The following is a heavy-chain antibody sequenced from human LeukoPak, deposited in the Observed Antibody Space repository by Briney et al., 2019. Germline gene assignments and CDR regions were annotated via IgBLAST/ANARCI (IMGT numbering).Heavy chain of an antibody. CDR1: GLSFSSFW. CDR3: VRDRTLSDY. CDR2: IKQDGSEK. D-gene: IGHD1/OR15-1a*01. Sequence: GGSLRLSCAAPGLSFSSFWMSWVRQAPGKGLEWVANIKQDGSEKYYVDSVKGRFTISRDNAKDSLYLQMNSLRAEDTAVYYCVRDRTLSDYWDQGTLVTVSS. V-gene: IGHV3-7*01. J-gene: IGHJ4*02.